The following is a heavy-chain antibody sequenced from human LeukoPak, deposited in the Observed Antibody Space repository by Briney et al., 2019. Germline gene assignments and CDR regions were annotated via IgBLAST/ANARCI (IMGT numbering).Heavy chain of an antibody. Sequence: SETLSLTCTVSGGSISSYYWSWIRQPPGKGLEWIGYIYYSGSTNYNPSLKSRVTMSVDRSKNQFSLKLSSVTAADTAVYYCARLHPYYYFDYWGQGTLVTVSS. J-gene: IGHJ4*02. CDR3: ARLHPYYYFDY. CDR1: GGSISSYY. V-gene: IGHV4-59*12. CDR2: IYYSGST. D-gene: IGHD3-10*01.